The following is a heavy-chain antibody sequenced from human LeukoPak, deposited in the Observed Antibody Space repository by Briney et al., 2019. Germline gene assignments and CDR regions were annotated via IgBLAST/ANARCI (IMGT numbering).Heavy chain of an antibody. CDR1: GGSISSYY. D-gene: IGHD1-26*01. V-gene: IGHV4-59*13. Sequence: SQTLSLTCTVSGGSISSYYWSCIRQPPGKGLEWIGYIYYSGSTNYNPSLKSRVTISIDTSKNQFSLKLRSVTAADTAVYYCARGAGATDYWGQGTLVTVSS. J-gene: IGHJ4*02. CDR3: ARGAGATDY. CDR2: IYYSGST.